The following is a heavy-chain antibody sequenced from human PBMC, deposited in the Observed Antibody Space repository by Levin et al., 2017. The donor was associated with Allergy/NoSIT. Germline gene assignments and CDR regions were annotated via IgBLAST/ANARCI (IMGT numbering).Heavy chain of an antibody. CDR1: AGSISSYS. J-gene: IGHJ6*03. CDR3: ARITDYPENSSWNSNHYNYMDV. V-gene: IGHV4-59*01. Sequence: SQTLSLTCSISAGSISSYSWTWIRQPPGKGLEWIGHIYYSGGTNYNPSLKSRVTISVDTSKNQLSLRLTSVTTADTAVYYCARITDYPENSSWNSNHYNYMDVWGKGTTVTVSS. CDR2: IYYSGGT. D-gene: IGHD1-14*01.